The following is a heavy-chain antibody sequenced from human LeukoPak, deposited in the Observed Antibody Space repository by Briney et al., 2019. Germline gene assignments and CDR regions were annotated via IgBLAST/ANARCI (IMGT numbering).Heavy chain of an antibody. J-gene: IGHJ5*02. V-gene: IGHV1-69*05. CDR1: GGTFSSYA. Sequence: ASVKVSCKASGGTFSSYAISWVRQAPGQGLEWMGGIIPIFGTANYAQKFQGRVTITTDESTSTAYMELSSLRSEDTAVYYCARDGRAEYYYDSSGYYPLRLDPWGQGTLVTVSS. D-gene: IGHD3-22*01. CDR2: IIPIFGTA. CDR3: ARDGRAEYYYDSSGYYPLRLDP.